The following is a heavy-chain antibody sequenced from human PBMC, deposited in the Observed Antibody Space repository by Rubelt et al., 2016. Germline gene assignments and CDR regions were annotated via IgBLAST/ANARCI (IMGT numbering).Heavy chain of an antibody. V-gene: IGHV4-4*02. CDR3: ATGVVVGPAGVEYAFDI. D-gene: IGHD2-2*01. CDR2: IYYSGGST. J-gene: IGHJ3*02. Sequence: QVQLQESGPGLVRPSGTLSLTCAVSGGSVNSRNWWSWVRQPPGKGLEWIGEIYYSGGSTNYNPSLKSRITISLDKSKNQFSLKVNSVTAADTDVYFCATGVVVGPAGVEYAFDIWGQGTMVSVSS. CDR1: GGSVNSRNW.